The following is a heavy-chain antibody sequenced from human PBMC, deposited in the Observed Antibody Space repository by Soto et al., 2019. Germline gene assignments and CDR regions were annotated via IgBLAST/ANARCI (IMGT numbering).Heavy chain of an antibody. D-gene: IGHD3-10*01. CDR3: ARAIGWFGELLGGYYFDY. CDR1: GGSISSGGYS. J-gene: IGHJ4*02. V-gene: IGHV4-30-2*01. Sequence: QLQLQESGSGLVKPSQTLSLTCAVSGGSISSGGYSWSWIRQPPGKGLEWIGYIYHSGSTYYNPSLKSGVTIPVDRSKNQFSLKLSSVTAADTAVYYCARAIGWFGELLGGYYFDYWGQGTLVTVSS. CDR2: IYHSGST.